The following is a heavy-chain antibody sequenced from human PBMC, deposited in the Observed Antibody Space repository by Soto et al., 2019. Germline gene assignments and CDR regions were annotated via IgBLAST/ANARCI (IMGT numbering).Heavy chain of an antibody. J-gene: IGHJ6*02. CDR2: IHRNSGGT. CDR1: GYTFTGYY. V-gene: IGHV1-2*02. CDR3: ASPRELSCSYFCFFTLDV. Sequence: ASVKVSCKASGYTFTGYYVHWVRQAPGHGLEWLGWIHRNSGGTNYAQSFQGRVTMTRDMSVSTVYMVMTGLSSDDTAVYYCASPRELSCSYFCFFTLDVWGQGTTVTVSS. D-gene: IGHD1-26*01.